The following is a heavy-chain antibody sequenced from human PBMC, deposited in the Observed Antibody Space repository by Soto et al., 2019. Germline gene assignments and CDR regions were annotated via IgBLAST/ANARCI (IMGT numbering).Heavy chain of an antibody. J-gene: IGHJ4*02. D-gene: IGHD5-12*01. V-gene: IGHV4-61*01. CDR2: IYYSGST. CDR1: GGSVSSGSYY. Sequence: SETLSLTCTVSGGSVSSGSYYWSWIRQPPGKGLEWIGYIYYSGSTNYNPSLKSRVTISVDTSKNQFSLKLSSVTAADTAVYYCARSRYLYYFDYWGQGTLVTVSS. CDR3: ARSRYLYYFDY.